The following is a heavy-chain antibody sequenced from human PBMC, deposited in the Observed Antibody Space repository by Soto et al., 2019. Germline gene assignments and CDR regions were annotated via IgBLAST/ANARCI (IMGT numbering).Heavy chain of an antibody. Sequence: EVQLVESWGGLVQPGGSLRLTCAASGFTFSTYDMHCVRQVTGKGLEWVSTIGTAGDTYYPGSVKGRFTISRENAKNSLYLQMNSLRAEDTAVYYCAGCRLISLYYFDYCGQGTLVTVSS. CDR1: GFTFSTYD. D-gene: IGHD2-15*01. CDR3: AGCRLISLYYFDY. V-gene: IGHV3-13*01. CDR2: IGTAGDT. J-gene: IGHJ4*02.